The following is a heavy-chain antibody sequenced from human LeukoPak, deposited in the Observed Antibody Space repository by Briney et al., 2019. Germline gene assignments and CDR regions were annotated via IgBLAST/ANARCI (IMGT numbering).Heavy chain of an antibody. V-gene: IGHV1-18*01. CDR2: ISAYNCNT. D-gene: IGHD2-8*01. CDR1: GYTFTSYG. Sequence: ASVKVSCKASGYTFTSYGISWVRQAPGQGLEWVGWISAYNCNTNYAQKLQGSVNMTTDTSTSRAYMELRSLRSDDTAVYYCARAVDVLMVYANGNWFDPWGQGTLVTVSS. CDR3: ARAVDVLMVYANGNWFDP. J-gene: IGHJ5*02.